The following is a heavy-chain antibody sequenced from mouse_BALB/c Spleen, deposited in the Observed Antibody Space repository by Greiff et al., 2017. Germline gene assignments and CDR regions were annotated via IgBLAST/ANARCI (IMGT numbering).Heavy chain of an antibody. J-gene: IGHJ3*01. CDR2: ISSGGGST. V-gene: IGHV5-12-1*01. Sequence: DVHLVESGGGLVKPGGSLKLSCAASGFAFSSYDMSWVRQTPEKRLEWVAYISSGGGSTYYPDTVKGRFTISRDNAKNTLYLQMSSLKSEDTAMYYCARHNWEGFAYWGQGTLVTVSA. CDR1: GFAFSSYD. D-gene: IGHD4-1*01. CDR3: ARHNWEGFAY.